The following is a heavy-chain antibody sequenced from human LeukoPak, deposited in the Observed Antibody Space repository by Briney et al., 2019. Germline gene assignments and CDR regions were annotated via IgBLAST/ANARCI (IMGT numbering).Heavy chain of an antibody. V-gene: IGHV3-53*01. CDR2: IYSDNT. D-gene: IGHD4/OR15-4a*01. Sequence: AGSLRLSCTVSGFTVSSNSMSWVRQAPGKGLEWVSFIYSDNTHYSDSVKGRFTISRDNSKNTLYLHMNSLRAEDTAVYYCARRAGAYSHPYDHWGQGTRVSVSS. J-gene: IGHJ4*02. CDR1: GFTVSSNS. CDR3: ARRAGAYSHPYDH.